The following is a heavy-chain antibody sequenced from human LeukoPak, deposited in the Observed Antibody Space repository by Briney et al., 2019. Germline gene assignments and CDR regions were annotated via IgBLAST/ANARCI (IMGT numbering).Heavy chain of an antibody. V-gene: IGHV3-21*01. CDR3: ARAQGYSSGWSVSAFDI. CDR1: GFTFSSFT. J-gene: IGHJ3*02. Sequence: GGSLRLSCAASGFTFSSFTMNWVRQAPGKGLEWASSISSSSSYIYYADSVKGRFTISRDNAKNSLYLQMNSLRAEDTAVYYCARAQGYSSGWSVSAFDIWGQGTMVTVSS. D-gene: IGHD6-19*01. CDR2: ISSSSSYI.